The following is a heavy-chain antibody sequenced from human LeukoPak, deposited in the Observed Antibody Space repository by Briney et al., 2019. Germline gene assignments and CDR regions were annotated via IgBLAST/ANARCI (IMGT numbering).Heavy chain of an antibody. CDR1: GGSISSSGHY. CDR3: ARSFRILWFGENNWFDP. V-gene: IGHV4-39*07. Sequence: PWETLSLTCTVSGGSISSSGHYWGWVPQSPGKGLQWIGNIFYSGSTYYNPSLKSRVTISVDTSKNQFSLKLSSVTAADTAVYYCARSFRILWFGENNWFDPWGQGTLVTVSS. D-gene: IGHD3-10*01. CDR2: IFYSGST. J-gene: IGHJ5*02.